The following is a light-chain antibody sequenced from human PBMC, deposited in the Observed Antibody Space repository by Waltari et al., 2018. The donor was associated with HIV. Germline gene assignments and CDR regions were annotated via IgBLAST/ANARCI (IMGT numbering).Light chain of an antibody. V-gene: IGLV3-1*01. J-gene: IGLJ2*01. CDR3: QAWDSSHVV. CDR1: KLGDNY. CDR2: QDS. Sequence: SYELTQPPSVSVSPGQTASITCSGDKLGDNYACWYQQRPGQSPVLVIYQDSKRPSGIPELFSGSNSGNTATLTISGTQAMDEADYYCQAWDSSHVVFGGGTKLTVL.